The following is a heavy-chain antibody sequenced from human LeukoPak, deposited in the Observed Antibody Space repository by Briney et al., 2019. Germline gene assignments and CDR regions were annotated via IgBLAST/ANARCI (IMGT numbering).Heavy chain of an antibody. Sequence: ASVKVSCKASGYTFTSYGISWVRQAPGQGLEGRVGFSAHNGKKNYAQKYQGRVAMTRDTSTSKVYMELRSLQPDDTAVDYCAGEHPNDFDTSGYEGYFDYWGQGTLVTVSS. D-gene: IGHD3-22*01. CDR1: GYTFTSYG. J-gene: IGHJ4*02. V-gene: IGHV1-18*01. CDR2: FSAHNGKK. CDR3: AGEHPNDFDTSGYEGYFDY.